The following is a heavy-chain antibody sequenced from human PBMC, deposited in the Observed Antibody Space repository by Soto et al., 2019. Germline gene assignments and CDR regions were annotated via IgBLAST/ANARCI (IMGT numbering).Heavy chain of an antibody. J-gene: IGHJ4*02. CDR3: PRGGRNHPSMNMDY. Sequence: PGGSLRLSCAASGFTFSDHVMTWIRQSPGKGLEWVSYFSMKRSTTNYADSVNGRFIISRDNAKNSLFLQMDNVSVEDTAVYYCPRGGRNHPSMNMDYWGQGTLVTVSS. D-gene: IGHD2-2*01. CDR2: FSMKRSTT. CDR1: GFTFSDHV. V-gene: IGHV3-11*06.